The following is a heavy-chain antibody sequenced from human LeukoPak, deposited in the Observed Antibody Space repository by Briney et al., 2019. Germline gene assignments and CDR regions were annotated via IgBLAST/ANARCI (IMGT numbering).Heavy chain of an antibody. D-gene: IGHD1-1*01. J-gene: IGHJ4*02. V-gene: IGHV5-51*01. CDR2: IYPGDSDT. Sequence: GASLKISCKGSGYSFTSYWIGWVRQMPGKGLEWMGIIYPGDSDTRYSPSFQGQVTISADKSISTAYLQWSSLKASDTAMYYCARLQNSLEPFWGDNGYWGQGTLVTVSS. CDR1: GYSFTSYW. CDR3: ARLQNSLEPFWGDNGY.